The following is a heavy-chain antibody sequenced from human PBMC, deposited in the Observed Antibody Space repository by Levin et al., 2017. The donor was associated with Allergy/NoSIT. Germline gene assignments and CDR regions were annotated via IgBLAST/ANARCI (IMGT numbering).Heavy chain of an antibody. D-gene: IGHD6-13*01. CDR2: INGGNGNT. V-gene: IGHV1-3*01. CDR3: ARGGLAATGTGDLDY. Sequence: PGESLKISCKASGYTFTRYAMHWVRQAPGQSLDWMGWINGGNGNTKYSQKFQGRVTITRDTSASTAYMEVSSLRSEDTAVYYCARGGLAATGTGDLDYWGQGTLVTVSS. J-gene: IGHJ4*02. CDR1: GYTFTRYA.